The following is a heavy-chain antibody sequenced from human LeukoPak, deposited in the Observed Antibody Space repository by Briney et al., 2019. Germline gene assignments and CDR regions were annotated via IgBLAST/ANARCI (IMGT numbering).Heavy chain of an antibody. CDR2: LYTSGGA. CDR1: GVSISSGGYF. J-gene: IGHJ4*02. V-gene: IGHV4-61*02. CDR3: TRDAETHGDSFDY. D-gene: IGHD4-17*01. Sequence: SQTLSLTCAVSGVSISSGGYFWTWIRQPAGKGLEWIGRLYTSGGATCNPSLKSRVTFSLDTSKNQFSLELSSVTAADTAVYYCTRDAETHGDSFDYWGPGTLVTVSS.